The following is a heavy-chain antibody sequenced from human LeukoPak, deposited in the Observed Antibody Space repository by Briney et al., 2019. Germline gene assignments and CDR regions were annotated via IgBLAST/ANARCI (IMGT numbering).Heavy chain of an antibody. D-gene: IGHD3-16*02. Sequence: GGSLRLSCEASGFTFDDSVMSWVRQAPGEGLEWVSGINWNGGSTGYADSVKGRFTISRDNAKNSLYLQMSSLRAEDTALYYCARDWFTRLGELSPDRAFDYWGQGTLVTVSS. V-gene: IGHV3-20*04. CDR3: ARDWFTRLGELSPDRAFDY. CDR2: INWNGGST. CDR1: GFTFDDSV. J-gene: IGHJ4*02.